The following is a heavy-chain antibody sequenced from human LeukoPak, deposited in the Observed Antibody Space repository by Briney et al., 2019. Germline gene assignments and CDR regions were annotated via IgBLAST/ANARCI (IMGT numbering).Heavy chain of an antibody. D-gene: IGHD6-13*01. V-gene: IGHV1-69*04. J-gene: IGHJ6*02. CDR1: GGTFSSYA. CDR3: ARASASSWYSYYYYGMDV. Sequence: SVKVSCKASGGTFSSYAISWVRQAPGQGLEWMGRIIPILGIANYAQKFQGRVTMTRNTSISTAYMELSSLRSEDTAVYYCARASASSWYSYYYYGMDVWGQGTTVTVSS. CDR2: IIPILGIA.